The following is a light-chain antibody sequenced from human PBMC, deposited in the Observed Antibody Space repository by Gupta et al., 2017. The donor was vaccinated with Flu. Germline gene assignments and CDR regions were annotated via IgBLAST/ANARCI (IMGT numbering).Light chain of an antibody. V-gene: IGKV1-5*03. CDR1: QSVSSR. J-gene: IGKJ1*01. Sequence: DIQMTQSPSTLSASVGDRVTITCRASQSVSSRLTWYQQKPGKAPKLLIYKASTLESGVPSRFSGSGDGTEFTLTSSRRQNDDFANYYCQQYDLYWTFGQGTKVEIK. CDR3: QQYDLYWT. CDR2: KAS.